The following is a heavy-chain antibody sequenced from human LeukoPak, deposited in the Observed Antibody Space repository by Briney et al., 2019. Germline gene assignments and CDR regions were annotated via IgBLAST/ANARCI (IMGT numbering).Heavy chain of an antibody. V-gene: IGHV5-51*01. D-gene: IGHD1-26*01. CDR1: GYSFPRYL. Sequence: GESLNISCQGSGYSFPRYLILWVGQTPGQGVEWMGFVYPGDSDTRYSPSFQGQLTISADESISTPYLQWSSLKASDTAMYYWARHYSGTVAKGFDYWGQGTLVTVSS. CDR3: ARHYSGTVAKGFDY. CDR2: VYPGDSDT. J-gene: IGHJ4*02.